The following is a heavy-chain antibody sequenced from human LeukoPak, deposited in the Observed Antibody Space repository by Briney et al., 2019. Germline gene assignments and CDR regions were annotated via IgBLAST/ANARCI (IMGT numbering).Heavy chain of an antibody. V-gene: IGHV3-30-3*01. CDR1: GFTFSSYA. CDR3: ASGLNCSSTSCYWFAAFDI. CDR2: ISYDGSNK. Sequence: PGGSLRLSCAASGFTFSSYAMHWVRQAPGKGLEWVAVISYDGSNKYYADSVKGRFTISRDNSKNTLYLQMNSLRAEDTAVYYCASGLNCSSTSCYWFAAFDIWGQGTMVTVSS. D-gene: IGHD2-2*01. J-gene: IGHJ3*02.